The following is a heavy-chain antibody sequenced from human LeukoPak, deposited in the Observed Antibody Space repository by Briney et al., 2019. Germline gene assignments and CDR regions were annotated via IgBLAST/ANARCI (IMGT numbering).Heavy chain of an antibody. D-gene: IGHD1-1*01. V-gene: IGHV1-69*01. CDR1: GGTFSSYA. CDR2: VIPIFGTA. Sequence: SVKVSCKASGGTFSSYAISWVRQAPGQGLEWMGGVIPIFGTANYAQKFQGRVTITADESTSTAYMELSSLRSEDTAVYYCARAQPTGTTTGGYYGMDVWGQGTTVTVSS. CDR3: ARAQPTGTTTGGYYGMDV. J-gene: IGHJ6*02.